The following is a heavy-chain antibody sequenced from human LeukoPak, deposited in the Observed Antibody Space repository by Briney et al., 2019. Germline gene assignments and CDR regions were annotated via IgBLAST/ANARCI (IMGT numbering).Heavy chain of an antibody. D-gene: IGHD6-13*01. CDR1: GGSISSSSYY. CDR2: IYYSGST. CDR3: ARGAAAGTEVDY. J-gene: IGHJ4*02. V-gene: IGHV4-39*07. Sequence: SETLSLTCTVSGGSISSSSYYWGWIRQPPGKGLEWIGSIYYSGSTYYNPSLKSRVTISVDTSKNQFSLKLSSVTAADTAVYYCARGAAAGTEVDYWGQGTLVTVSS.